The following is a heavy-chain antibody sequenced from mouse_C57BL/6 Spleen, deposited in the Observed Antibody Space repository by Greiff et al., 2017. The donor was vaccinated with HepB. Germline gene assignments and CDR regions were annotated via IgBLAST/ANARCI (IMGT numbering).Heavy chain of an antibody. Sequence: VQLQQSGTELVKPGASVKLSCKASGYTFTSYWMHWVKQRPGQGLEWIGNINPSNGGTNYNEKFKSKATLTVDKSSSTAYMHLSSLTSEDSAVYYCARDYDYDGGYCDVWGTGTTVTVSS. V-gene: IGHV1-53*01. D-gene: IGHD2-4*01. CDR2: INPSNGGT. J-gene: IGHJ1*03. CDR3: ARDYDYDGGYCDV. CDR1: GYTFTSYW.